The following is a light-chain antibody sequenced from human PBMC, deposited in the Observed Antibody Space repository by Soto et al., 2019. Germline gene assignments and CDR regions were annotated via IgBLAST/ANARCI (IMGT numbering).Light chain of an antibody. Sequence: EIVLTQSPGTLSLSPGERATLYCRASQSVSSSYLAWYQQKPGQAPRLLIYGASSRATGIPDRFSGSGSGTDFTLTISRLEPEDFAVYYCQQYGRSPGYTFGQGTKLEIK. CDR3: QQYGRSPGYT. V-gene: IGKV3-20*01. CDR1: QSVSSSY. CDR2: GAS. J-gene: IGKJ2*01.